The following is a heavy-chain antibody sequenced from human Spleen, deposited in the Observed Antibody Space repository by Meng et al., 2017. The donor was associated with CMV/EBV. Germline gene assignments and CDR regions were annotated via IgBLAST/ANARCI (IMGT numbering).Heavy chain of an antibody. CDR2: IVPILGMT. Sequence: SVKVSCKASGGTFSSYTFSWVRQAPGQGLEWMGRIVPILGMTNYAQRFQGRVTITADKSTSTADMELSSLRSEDTAVYYCARDGCRSSTLACYYYGMDVWGQGTTVTVSS. V-gene: IGHV1-69*04. J-gene: IGHJ6*02. CDR1: GGTFSSYT. CDR3: ARDGCRSSTLACYYYGMDV. D-gene: IGHD6-13*01.